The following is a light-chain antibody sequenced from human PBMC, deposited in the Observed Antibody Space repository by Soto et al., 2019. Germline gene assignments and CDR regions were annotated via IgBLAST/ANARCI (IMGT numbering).Light chain of an antibody. V-gene: IGKV3-20*01. CDR3: QQYGSSRT. CDR2: GAS. Sequence: EIVLTQSPGTLSLSPGEGATLSCRASQSVTSSYLAWYQQKPGQAPRLLIYGASIRATGLPDRCSGSGSGTDFTLTISRLEPEDFAVYYCQQYGSSRTFGQGTKVEIK. J-gene: IGKJ1*01. CDR1: QSVTSSY.